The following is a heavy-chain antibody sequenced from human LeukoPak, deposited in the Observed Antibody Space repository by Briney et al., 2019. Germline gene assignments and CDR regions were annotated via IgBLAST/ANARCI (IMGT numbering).Heavy chain of an antibody. V-gene: IGHV4-30-4*01. Sequence: SQTLSLTCTVSGGSISSGDYYWSWIRQPPGTGLEWIGYIYYSGSTYYNPSLKSRVTISVDTSKNQFSLRLSSVTAADTAVYYCARDRWKGPSYFDYWGQGTLATVSS. D-gene: IGHD1-1*01. CDR1: GGSISSGDYY. J-gene: IGHJ4*02. CDR3: ARDRWKGPSYFDY. CDR2: IYYSGST.